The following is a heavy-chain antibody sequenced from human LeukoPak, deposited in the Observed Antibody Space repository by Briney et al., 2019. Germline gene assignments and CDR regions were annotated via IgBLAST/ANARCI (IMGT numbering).Heavy chain of an antibody. CDR1: GYTLTELS. CDR2: FDPEDGET. V-gene: IGHV1-24*01. CDR3: ATDSSSGGNYYGMDV. J-gene: IGHJ6*02. Sequence: ASVKVSCKVSGYTLTELSMHWVQQAPGKGLEWMGGFDPEDGETIYAQKFQGRVTMTEDTSTDTVYMELSSLRSEDTAAYYCATDSSSGGNYYGMDVWGQGTTVTVSS. D-gene: IGHD6-6*01.